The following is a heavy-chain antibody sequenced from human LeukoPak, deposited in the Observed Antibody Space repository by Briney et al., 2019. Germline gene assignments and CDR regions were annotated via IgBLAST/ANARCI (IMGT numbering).Heavy chain of an antibody. CDR1: GGSISSGDYY. V-gene: IGHV4-30-4*08. J-gene: IGHJ6*03. D-gene: IGHD3-9*01. CDR2: IYYSGST. Sequence: SQTLSLTCTVSGGSISSGDYYWSWIRQPPGKGLEWIGYIYYSGSTYYNPSLKSRVTISVDTSKNQFSLKLSSVTAADTAVYYCARGLFDRGYYYYYMDVWGKGTTVTVSS. CDR3: ARGLFDRGYYYYYMDV.